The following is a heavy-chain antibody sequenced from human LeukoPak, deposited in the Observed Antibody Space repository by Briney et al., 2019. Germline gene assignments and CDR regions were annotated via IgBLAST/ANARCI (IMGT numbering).Heavy chain of an antibody. CDR1: GFTFSSYG. V-gene: IGHV3-30*18. CDR3: AKDREWEAPYYYYGMDV. CDR2: ISYDGSNK. D-gene: IGHD1-26*01. J-gene: IGHJ6*02. Sequence: PGGSLRLSCAASGFTFSSYGMHWVRQAPGKGLEWVAVISYDGSNKYYADSVKGRFTISRDNSKNTLYLQMNSLRAEDTAVYYCAKDREWEAPYYYYGMDVWGQGTTVTVSS.